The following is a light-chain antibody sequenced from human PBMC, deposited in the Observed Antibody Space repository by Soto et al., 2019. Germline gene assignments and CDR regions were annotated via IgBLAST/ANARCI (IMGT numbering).Light chain of an antibody. CDR3: QQYNNWPWT. J-gene: IGKJ1*01. V-gene: IGKV3-11*01. CDR1: QSVSSY. CDR2: DAA. Sequence: EIVLTQSPATLSSSPGERATLSCRASQSVSSYLDWYQQKPGQAPRLLIYDAANRVAGIPARFSGSGSGTEYTLTISSLQSEDFAVYYCQQYNNWPWTFGQGTKVEIK.